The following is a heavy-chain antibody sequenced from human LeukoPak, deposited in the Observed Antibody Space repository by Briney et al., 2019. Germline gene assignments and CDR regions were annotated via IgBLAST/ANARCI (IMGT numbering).Heavy chain of an antibody. V-gene: IGHV4-39*01. CDR2: IYYSGST. CDR1: GGSISSSSYY. J-gene: IGHJ4*02. D-gene: IGHD1-26*01. CDR3: ARHELGSFPVDY. Sequence: SETLSLTCGVSGGSISSSSYYWGWIRQPPGKGLEWIGSIYYSGSTYYNPSLKSRVTISVDTSKNQFSLKLSSVTAADTAVYYCARHELGSFPVDYWGQGTLVTVSS.